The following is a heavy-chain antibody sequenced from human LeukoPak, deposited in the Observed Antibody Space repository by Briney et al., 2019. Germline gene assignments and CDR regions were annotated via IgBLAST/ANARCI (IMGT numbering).Heavy chain of an antibody. V-gene: IGHV4-61*02. J-gene: IGHJ6*03. D-gene: IGHD2-2*01. CDR1: GGSISSGSYY. Sequence: PSQTLSLTCTVSGGSISSGSYYWSWIRQPAGKGLEWIGRIYTSGSTNYNPSLNTRVTISVDTSKHQSSLKLSSVTAADTAVYYCAREEDIVVVPAALYYYYMDVWGKGTTVTVSS. CDR3: AREEDIVVVPAALYYYYMDV. CDR2: IYTSGST.